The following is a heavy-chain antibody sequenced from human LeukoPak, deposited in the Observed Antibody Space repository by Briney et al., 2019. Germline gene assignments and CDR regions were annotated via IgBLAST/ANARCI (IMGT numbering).Heavy chain of an antibody. D-gene: IGHD4-23*01. J-gene: IGHJ4*02. CDR3: GGAPRGVRWYPFDS. CDR2: FSSSSTYI. Sequence: GGSLRLSCAASGFTFSSFSMAWVRQAPGKGLEWLSSFSSSSTYIYHADSVKGRFTISRDNAKNSLYLQMNSLRADDTSVYYWGGAPRGVRWYPFDSWGQGTLVTVSS. V-gene: IGHV3-21*01. CDR1: GFTFSSFS.